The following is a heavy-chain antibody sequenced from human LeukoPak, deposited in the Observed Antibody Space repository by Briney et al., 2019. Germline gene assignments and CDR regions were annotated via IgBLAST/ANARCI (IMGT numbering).Heavy chain of an antibody. CDR2: IYYSGST. Sequence: KPSETLSLTCAVSGGSISSNSYCWGWIRQPPGKGLEWIGSIYYSGSTYYNPSLKSRVTISVDTSKNQFSLKLSSVTAADTAVYYCARGRTRKRIVGATKADYFDYWGQGTLVTVSS. CDR3: ARGRTRKRIVGATKADYFDY. J-gene: IGHJ4*02. V-gene: IGHV4-39*07. D-gene: IGHD1-26*01. CDR1: GGSISSNSYC.